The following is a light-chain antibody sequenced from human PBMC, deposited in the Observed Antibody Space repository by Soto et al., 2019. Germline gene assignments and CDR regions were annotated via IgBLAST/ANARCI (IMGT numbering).Light chain of an antibody. J-gene: IGKJ5*01. CDR2: DAS. CDR3: QQRSNWPPIT. CDR1: QSVSSY. V-gene: IGKV3-11*01. Sequence: EIVLTQSPATLSAFPGDRVTLSCRASQSVSSYLAWYQQKPGQAPRLLIYDASNRATGIPARFSGSGSGTDFTLTISSLEPEDFAVYYCQQRSNWPPITFGQGTRLEI.